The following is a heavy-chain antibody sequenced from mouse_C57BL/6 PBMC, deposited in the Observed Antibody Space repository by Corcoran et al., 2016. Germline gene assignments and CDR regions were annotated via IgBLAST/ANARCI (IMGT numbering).Heavy chain of an antibody. V-gene: IGHV9-3*01. CDR1: GYTFTTYG. J-gene: IGHJ1*03. CDR2: INTYSGVP. CDR3: ARQYFDV. Sequence: QIQLVQSGPELKKPGETVKLSCKASGYTFTTYGMSWVKQAPGKGLKWMGWINTYSGVPTYADDFKGRFAFSLETSASTAYLQINNLKNEDTATYFWARQYFDVWGTGTTVTASS.